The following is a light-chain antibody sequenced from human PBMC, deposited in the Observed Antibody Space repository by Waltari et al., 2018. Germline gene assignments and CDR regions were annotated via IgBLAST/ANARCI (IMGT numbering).Light chain of an antibody. Sequence: DIAMTQSPDSLAVSLGQRATIKCPSGQHLLYRSNHKNYSAWYQQKPGHPPKLLIYWASTRESGVPDRFSGSGSGTDFTLSISNLQAEDVAIYYCQQYYTAPQTFGQGTKVGI. CDR3: QQYYTAPQT. CDR1: QHLLYRSNHKNY. CDR2: WAS. V-gene: IGKV4-1*01. J-gene: IGKJ1*01.